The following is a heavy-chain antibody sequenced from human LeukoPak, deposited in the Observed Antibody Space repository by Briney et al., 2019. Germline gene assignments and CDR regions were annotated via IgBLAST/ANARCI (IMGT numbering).Heavy chain of an antibody. V-gene: IGHV3-74*01. D-gene: IGHD1-26*01. Sequence: GGSLRLSCAASGNYWIHWVRQAPGKGLVWVSHINSDGSWTSYADSVKGRFTISKDNAKNTVYLQMNSLRAEDTAVYYCVSQPDSARYGFDYWGQGALVTVSS. CDR1: GNYW. CDR3: VSQPDSARYGFDY. J-gene: IGHJ4*02. CDR2: INSDGSWT.